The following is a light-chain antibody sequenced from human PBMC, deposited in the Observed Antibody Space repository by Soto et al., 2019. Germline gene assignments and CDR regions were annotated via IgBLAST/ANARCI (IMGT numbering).Light chain of an antibody. V-gene: IGKV1-5*03. CDR1: KSISSW. J-gene: IGKJ1*01. CDR3: QQYNSYPWT. CDR2: KAS. Sequence: DLQMTQSPSTLSASVGDRVTITFRSSKSISSWLAWYQQKPGKAPKLLIYKASSVESGVTLRFSGSGSGTEFTLTSSSLQPDDFATYYCQQYNSYPWTFGQGTKVEIK.